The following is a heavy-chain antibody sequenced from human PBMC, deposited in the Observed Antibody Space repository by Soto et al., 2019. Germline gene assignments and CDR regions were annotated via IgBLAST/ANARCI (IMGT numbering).Heavy chain of an antibody. CDR3: DKSLFDYSNYDY. J-gene: IGHJ4*02. Sequence: EVQLLESGGDLVQPGGSLRLSCAASGFTFSSYAMSWFRQAPGKGLEWVSVISGSGVSTYYADSVKGRFTISRDNSKNTLYLQMNSLRADDTAVYYCDKSLFDYSNYDYWGQGTLVTVSS. D-gene: IGHD4-4*01. CDR2: ISGSGVST. V-gene: IGHV3-23*01. CDR1: GFTFSSYA.